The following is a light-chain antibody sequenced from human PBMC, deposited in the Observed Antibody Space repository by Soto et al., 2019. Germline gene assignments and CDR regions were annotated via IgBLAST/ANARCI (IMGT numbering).Light chain of an antibody. Sequence: QSVLTQPPSASGTPGQRVTISCSGSSSNIGTNTVIGYQQLPGAAPKLLIYSDNQRPSGVPDRFSGSKSGTSASLAISGLQSDDEADYYCAAWDVSLVVFGGGTKLTVL. CDR3: AAWDVSLVV. J-gene: IGLJ2*01. CDR2: SDN. V-gene: IGLV1-44*01. CDR1: SSNIGTNT.